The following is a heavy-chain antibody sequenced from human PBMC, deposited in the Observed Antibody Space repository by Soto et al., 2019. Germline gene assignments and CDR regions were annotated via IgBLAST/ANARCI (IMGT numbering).Heavy chain of an antibody. CDR2: INTDGSST. J-gene: IGHJ5*02. CDR1: GFTFNNYW. D-gene: IGHD6-6*01. V-gene: IGHV3-74*01. Sequence: GGSLRLSCAASGFTFNNYWMHWVRQAPGKGLVWVSRINTDGSSTTYADSVKGRFTISRDNAKNTLYLQMNRLRAEDTAVYYCARGDSSSPLKWFDPWGQGILVTVSS. CDR3: ARGDSSSPLKWFDP.